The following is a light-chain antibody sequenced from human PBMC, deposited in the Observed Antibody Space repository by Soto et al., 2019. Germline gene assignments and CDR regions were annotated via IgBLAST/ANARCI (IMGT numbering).Light chain of an antibody. J-gene: IGKJ3*01. CDR1: QSVNSN. CDR2: GAS. CDR3: QQYVGSPFT. V-gene: IGKV3-20*01. Sequence: IVLTQSPGTLSLSPGEGATLSCRASQSVNSNLAWYQQRFGQAPRLLIYGASTRAAGIPDRISGSGSGSDFTLTITRLEPEDFAVYYCQQYVGSPFTFGPGTKVDFK.